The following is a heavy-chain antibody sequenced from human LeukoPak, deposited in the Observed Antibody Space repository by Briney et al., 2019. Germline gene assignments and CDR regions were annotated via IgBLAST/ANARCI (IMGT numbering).Heavy chain of an antibody. CDR2: IYPGDSDT. CDR1: GYSFTTYW. D-gene: IGHD1-26*01. J-gene: IGHJ3*02. CDR3: ASFQIRGSYWPDAFDI. Sequence: GESLKISCKGSGYSFTTYWIGWVRQMPGKGLEWMGIIYPGDSDTRYSPSFQGQVTISADKSISTAYLQWSSLKASDTAMYYCASFQIRGSYWPDAFDIWGQGTMVTVSS. V-gene: IGHV5-51*01.